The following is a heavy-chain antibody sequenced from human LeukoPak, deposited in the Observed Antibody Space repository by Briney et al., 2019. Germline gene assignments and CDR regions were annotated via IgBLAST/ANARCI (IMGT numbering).Heavy chain of an antibody. D-gene: IGHD3-22*01. Sequence: PSETLSLTCTVSGGSISSGGYYWSWIRQHPGKGLEWIGYIYYSGSTYYNPSLKSRATISVDTSKNQFSLKLSSVTAADTAVYYCARDCHSSGYYYFDYWGQGTLVTVSS. CDR1: GGSISSGGYY. V-gene: IGHV4-31*03. J-gene: IGHJ4*02. CDR2: IYYSGST. CDR3: ARDCHSSGYYYFDY.